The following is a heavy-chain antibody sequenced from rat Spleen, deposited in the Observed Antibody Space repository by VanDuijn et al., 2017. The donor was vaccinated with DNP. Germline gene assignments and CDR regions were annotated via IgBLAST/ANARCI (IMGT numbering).Heavy chain of an antibody. V-gene: IGHV5-7*01. CDR1: GFTFSDYN. CDR2: ISYDGYST. CDR3: ARREATEALDA. J-gene: IGHJ4*01. Sequence: EVQLVESGGGLVQPGGSLKLSCAASGFTFSDYNMAWVRQAPKKGLEWVATISYDGYSTFYRDSVKGRFTISRDDAEGTLYLQMGSLRSEDTATYYCARREATEALDAWGQGSSVTVSS. D-gene: IGHD1-10*01.